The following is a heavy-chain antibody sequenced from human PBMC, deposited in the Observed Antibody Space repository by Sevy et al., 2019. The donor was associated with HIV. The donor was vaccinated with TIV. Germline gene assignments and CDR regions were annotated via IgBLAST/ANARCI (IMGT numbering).Heavy chain of an antibody. V-gene: IGHV3-7*01. CDR1: GFTFSDIW. CDR2: IRQDGNEI. Sequence: GGSLRLSCKASGFTFSDIWMQWVLQAPGKGLEWVANIRQDGNEIYYGDSVKGRFTISRDNAKNALYLQMDGLRAEDTAAYYCARRYFDLWGQGTLVTVSS. J-gene: IGHJ4*02. CDR3: ARRYFDL.